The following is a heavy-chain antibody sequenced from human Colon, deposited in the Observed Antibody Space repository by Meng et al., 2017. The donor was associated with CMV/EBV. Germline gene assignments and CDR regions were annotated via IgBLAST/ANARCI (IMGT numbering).Heavy chain of an antibody. D-gene: IGHD3-3*01. CDR3: VRSLDDASGQFRDY. V-gene: IGHV1-18*01. Sequence: ASVKVSCKASGYTFTTFGISWVRQAPGQGPEWMGWISPYSGRTNSAPKFQGRVTLTTDTSTSTAYMDLRSLRSDDTAVYYCVRSLDDASGQFRDYWGQGTLVTVSS. CDR1: GYTFTTFG. J-gene: IGHJ4*02. CDR2: ISPYSGRT.